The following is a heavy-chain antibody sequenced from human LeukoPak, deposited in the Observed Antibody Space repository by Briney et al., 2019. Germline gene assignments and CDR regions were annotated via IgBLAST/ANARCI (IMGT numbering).Heavy chain of an antibody. Sequence: ASVKVSCKTSGYTFSGHFIYWVRQAPGQGLELMGWIKPNTGATDYEQKFQGKVIMTRDMATNTAYLEVTSLTSDDTAIYFCAREKPIIGLVGEDLPLFDSWGQGTQVVVSS. J-gene: IGHJ4*02. CDR1: GYTFSGHF. CDR3: AREKPIIGLVGEDLPLFDS. V-gene: IGHV1-2*02. CDR2: IKPNTGAT. D-gene: IGHD3-16*01.